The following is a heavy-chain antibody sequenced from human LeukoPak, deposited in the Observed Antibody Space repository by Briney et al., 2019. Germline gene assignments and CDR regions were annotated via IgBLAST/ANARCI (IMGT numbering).Heavy chain of an antibody. CDR1: GFSFSDYD. J-gene: IGHJ4*02. CDR2: ISGRSSHV. V-gene: IGHV3-21*01. CDR3: GRAFPPLRTASAGDL. D-gene: IGHD3-16*01. Sequence: PGGSLRLSCSASGFSFSDYDMNWFRQAPGKGLEWISSISGRSSHVYYGDSVKGRFSISRDNAMNSVFLQMNSLGVYDTAVYYCGRAFPPLRTASAGDLWGQGALVSVSS.